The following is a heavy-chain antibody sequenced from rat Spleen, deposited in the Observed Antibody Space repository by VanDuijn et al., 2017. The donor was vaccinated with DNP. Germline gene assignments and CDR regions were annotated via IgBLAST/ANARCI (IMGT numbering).Heavy chain of an antibody. CDR1: GFSIADFS. D-gene: IGHD1-12*01. J-gene: IGHJ2*01. Sequence: QVQLKESGPGLVQPSQTLSLTCTVSGFSIADFSVHWVRQTPEKGLEWMGRIRATGVTDYHSALRSRLSISRDTSKSQVFLKMTSLQTEDTAIYFCAREGTLMTVGFLDYWGQGVMVTVSS. CDR3: AREGTLMTVGFLDY. V-gene: IGHV2-19*01. CDR2: IRATGVT.